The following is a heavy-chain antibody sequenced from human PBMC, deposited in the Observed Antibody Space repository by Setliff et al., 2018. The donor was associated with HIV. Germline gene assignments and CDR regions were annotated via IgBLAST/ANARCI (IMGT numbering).Heavy chain of an antibody. CDR3: ASEIVASTPLPDSLSMDV. Sequence: SETLSLTCAVYGGSFSGLYWNWIRQSPGKGLEWIGRGNYSGITNYNPSLKSRVTISIDTSKHQVSLRLQSVTVADAAIYYCASEIVASTPLPDSLSMDVWGKGSTVTVSS. J-gene: IGHJ6*03. D-gene: IGHD2-15*01. CDR2: GNYSGIT. CDR1: GGSFSGLY. V-gene: IGHV4-34*01.